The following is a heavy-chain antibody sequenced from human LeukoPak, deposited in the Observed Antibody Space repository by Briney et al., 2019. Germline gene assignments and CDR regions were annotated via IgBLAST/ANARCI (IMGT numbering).Heavy chain of an antibody. CDR3: ARVPGIAAYYFDY. Sequence: ASVKVSCKASGYTFTSYGISWVRQAPGQGLEWMGWISAYNGNTNYAQKLQGRVTMTTDTSTSTACMELRSLRSDDTAVYYCARVPGIAAYYFDYWGQGTLVTVSS. V-gene: IGHV1-18*04. CDR1: GYTFTSYG. D-gene: IGHD6-25*01. J-gene: IGHJ4*02. CDR2: ISAYNGNT.